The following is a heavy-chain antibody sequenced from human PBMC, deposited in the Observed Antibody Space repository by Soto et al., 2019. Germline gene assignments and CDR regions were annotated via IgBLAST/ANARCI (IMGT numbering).Heavy chain of an antibody. D-gene: IGHD3-3*01. V-gene: IGHV3-30*18. CDR2: ISYDGSNK. Sequence: GGSLRLSCAASGFTFSSYGMHWVRQAPGKGLEWVAVISYDGSNKYYADSVKGRFTISRDNSKNTLYLQMNSLRAEDTAVYYCAKASGITIFGVVEGIDPWGQGTLVTVSS. CDR3: AKASGITIFGVVEGIDP. CDR1: GFTFSSYG. J-gene: IGHJ5*02.